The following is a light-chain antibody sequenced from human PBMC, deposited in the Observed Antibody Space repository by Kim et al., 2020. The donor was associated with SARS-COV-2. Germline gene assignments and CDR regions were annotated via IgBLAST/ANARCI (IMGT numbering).Light chain of an antibody. V-gene: IGKV1-33*01. CDR3: QQYDSLPLT. CDR2: DAF. J-gene: IGKJ4*01. Sequence: SASVGDRVTITCQASQDISTLLSWYQQKPEQAPKVLIYDAFHLQRGVPSRFIGSGSETDFTFTIMGLQPEDIATYYCQQYDSLPLTFGGGTKLEI. CDR1: QDISTL.